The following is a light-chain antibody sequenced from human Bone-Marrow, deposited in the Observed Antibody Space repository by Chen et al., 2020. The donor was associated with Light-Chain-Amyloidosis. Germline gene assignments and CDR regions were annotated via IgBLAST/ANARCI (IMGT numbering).Light chain of an antibody. V-gene: IGLV3-25*03. CDR2: RDT. CDR1: DLPTKY. Sequence: SYELTQPPSVSGSPGQTARIPCTGDDLPTKYAYWYQQKPGQPPVLVIHRDTERPSGISERFSGSSSGTTATLTISGVQAEDEADYHCQSADSSGTYEVIFGGGTKLTVL. J-gene: IGLJ2*01. CDR3: QSADSSGTYEVI.